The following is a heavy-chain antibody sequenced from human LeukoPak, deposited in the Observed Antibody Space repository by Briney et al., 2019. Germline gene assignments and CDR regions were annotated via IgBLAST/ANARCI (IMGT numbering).Heavy chain of an antibody. CDR3: AWSGYFKEWFDP. CDR2: TYYRSKWYN. V-gene: IGHV6-1*01. CDR1: GDSVSSNTAA. J-gene: IGHJ5*02. Sequence: SQTLSLTCAISGDSVSSNTAAWNWIRQSPSRGLEWLGRTYYRSKWYNDYAESVKSRISINPDTPKNQFFLHLNSVTPEDTAVYFCAWSGYFKEWFDPWGQGTLVTVSS. D-gene: IGHD3-3*01.